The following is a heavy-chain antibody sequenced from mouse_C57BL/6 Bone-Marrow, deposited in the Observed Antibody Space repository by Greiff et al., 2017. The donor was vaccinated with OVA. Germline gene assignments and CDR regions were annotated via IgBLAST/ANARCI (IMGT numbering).Heavy chain of an antibody. D-gene: IGHD4-1*01. CDR1: GYTFTSYW. CDR2: IDPSDSYT. Sequence: QVHVKQPGAELVKPGASVKLSCKASGYTFTSYWMQWVKQRPGQGLEWIGEIDPSDSYTNYNQKFKGKATLTVDTSSSTAYMQLSSLTSEDSAVYYCARDWDEDYWGQGTTLTVSS. CDR3: ARDWDEDY. V-gene: IGHV1-50*01. J-gene: IGHJ2*01.